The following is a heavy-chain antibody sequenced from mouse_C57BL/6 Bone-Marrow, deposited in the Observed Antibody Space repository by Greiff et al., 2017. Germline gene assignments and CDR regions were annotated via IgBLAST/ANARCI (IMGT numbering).Heavy chain of an antibody. CDR1: GFTFSSYA. CDR2: ISDGGSYT. Sequence: LVESGGGLVKPGGSLKLSCAASGFTFSSYAMSWVRQTPEKRLEWVATISDGGSYTYYPDNVKGRFTISRDNAKNNLYLQMSHLKSEDTAMYYCARESNYGSSWGFAYWGQGTLVTVSA. CDR3: ARESNYGSSWGFAY. D-gene: IGHD1-1*01. J-gene: IGHJ3*01. V-gene: IGHV5-4*01.